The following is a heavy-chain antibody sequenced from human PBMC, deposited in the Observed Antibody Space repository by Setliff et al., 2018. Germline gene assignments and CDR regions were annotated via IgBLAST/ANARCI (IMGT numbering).Heavy chain of an antibody. CDR2: ITSDGSST. D-gene: IGHD2-15*01. CDR1: GFTFSNY. CDR3: ARDVFCSGGSCDNWFDP. V-gene: IGHV3-74*01. Sequence: PAGSLRLSCAASGFTFSNYMHWVRQAPGKGLVWVSRITSDGSSTTYADSVKGRFTISRDNAKSTLYLQMNSLRAEDTAVYYCARDVFCSGGSCDNWFDPWGQGTLVTVSS. J-gene: IGHJ5*02.